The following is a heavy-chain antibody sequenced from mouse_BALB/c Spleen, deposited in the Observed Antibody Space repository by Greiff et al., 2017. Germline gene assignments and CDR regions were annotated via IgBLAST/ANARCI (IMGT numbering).Heavy chain of an antibody. CDR1: GYTFTDYA. Sequence: QVQLQQSGAELVRPGVSVKISCKGSGYTFTDYAMHWVKQSHAKSLEWIGVISTYYGDASYNQKFKGKATMTVDKSSSTAYMELARLTSEDSAIYYCARMITTGAWFAYWGQGTLVTVSA. D-gene: IGHD2-4*01. V-gene: IGHV1S137*01. CDR3: ARMITTGAWFAY. J-gene: IGHJ3*01. CDR2: ISTYYGDA.